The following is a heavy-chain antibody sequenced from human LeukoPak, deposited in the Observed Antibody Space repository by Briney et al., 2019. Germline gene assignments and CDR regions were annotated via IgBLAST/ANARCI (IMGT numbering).Heavy chain of an antibody. D-gene: IGHD2-21*02. CDR2: IIPIFGTA. V-gene: IGHV1-69*01. CDR3: ARTSYCGGDCYMFIDY. J-gene: IGHJ4*02. Sequence: SVKVSCKASGGXFSSYAISWVRQAPGQGLEWMGGIIPIFGTANYAQKFQGRVTITADESTSTAYMELSSLRSEDTAVYYCARTSYCGGDCYMFIDYWGQGTLVTVSS. CDR1: GGXFSSYA.